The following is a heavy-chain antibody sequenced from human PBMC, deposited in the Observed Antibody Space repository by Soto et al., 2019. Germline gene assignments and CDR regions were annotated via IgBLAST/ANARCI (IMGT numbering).Heavy chain of an antibody. J-gene: IGHJ4*02. CDR3: AKDRMGLGYFFEY. D-gene: IGHD7-27*01. Sequence: EVQLLESGGGLVQPGGSLRLSCEVSGFIFSSYAMNWVRQDPGKGLEWVASISNTGTVTYYADSVKGRFTISRDNSKKTLYLQMNSLRTEDTAVYYCAKDRMGLGYFFEYWGQGTLVTVPS. CDR2: ISNTGTVT. CDR1: GFIFSSYA. V-gene: IGHV3-23*01.